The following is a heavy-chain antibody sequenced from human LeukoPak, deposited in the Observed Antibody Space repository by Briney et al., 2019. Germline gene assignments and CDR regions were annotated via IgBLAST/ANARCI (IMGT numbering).Heavy chain of an antibody. CDR3: ARRRSGYYFDY. Sequence: SETLSLTCTVSGGSVTTSSYFWGWIRQPQGKGLEWIGSMYYSGSTDYNPSLKSRVTISVDTSKNQFSLKLSSVTAADTAVYYCARRRSGYYFDYWGQGTLVTVSS. J-gene: IGHJ4*02. D-gene: IGHD3-22*01. V-gene: IGHV4-39*01. CDR1: GGSVTTSSYF. CDR2: MYYSGST.